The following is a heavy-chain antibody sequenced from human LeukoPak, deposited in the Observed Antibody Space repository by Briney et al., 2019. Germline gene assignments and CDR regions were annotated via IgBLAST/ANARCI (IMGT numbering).Heavy chain of an antibody. Sequence: PSETLSLTCTVSGGSISSSSYYWGWIRQPPGKGLEWIGSIYYIGSTYYNPSLKSRVTISVGTSKNQFSLKLSSVTAADTAVYYCARDYYDSSGYYRWFDYWGQGTLVTVSS. V-gene: IGHV4-39*07. J-gene: IGHJ4*02. CDR3: ARDYYDSSGYYRWFDY. CDR2: IYYIGST. CDR1: GGSISSSSYY. D-gene: IGHD3-22*01.